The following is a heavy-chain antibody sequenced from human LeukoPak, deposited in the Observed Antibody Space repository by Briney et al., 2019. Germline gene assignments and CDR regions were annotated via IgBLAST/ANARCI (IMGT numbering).Heavy chain of an antibody. Sequence: ASVKVSCKSSGYSFSIYGITWARQAPGQGLEYLGWISASDGTTNYAQKVQDRVTMTTDTSTSTAYLELRSLRSEDTAVYYCARCGAAVTTHFSHWGQGTLVTVSS. CDR1: GYSFSIYG. V-gene: IGHV1-18*01. J-gene: IGHJ4*02. CDR2: ISASDGTT. CDR3: ARCGAAVTTHFSH. D-gene: IGHD4-17*01.